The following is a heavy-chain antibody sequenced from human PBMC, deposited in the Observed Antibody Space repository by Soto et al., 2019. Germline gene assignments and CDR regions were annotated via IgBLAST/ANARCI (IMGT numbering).Heavy chain of an antibody. CDR2: INPNSGGT. J-gene: IGHJ5*02. CDR3: ARGVGCSGGSCYQNWFDP. Sequence: GASVKVSCKASGYTFTGYYMHWVRQAPGQGLEWMGWINPNSGGTNYAQKFQGWVTMTRDTSISTAYMELSRLRSDDTAVYYCARGVGCSGGSCYQNWFDPWGQGTLVTVSS. CDR1: GYTFTGYY. V-gene: IGHV1-2*04. D-gene: IGHD2-15*01.